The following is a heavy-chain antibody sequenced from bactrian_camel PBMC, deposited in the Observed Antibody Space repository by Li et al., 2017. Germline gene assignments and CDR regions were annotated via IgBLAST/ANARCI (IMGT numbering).Heavy chain of an antibody. Sequence: QLVESGGGSVQAGGSLRLSCAVSGYDALYLCMGWFRQAPGKEREGVAVINRRGTIRYADFVTGRFTISKVNAEKTLYLQMSNLRPEDTAMYYCATEERSLIGEPCKNAQMTRPMDYWGKGTQVTVS. J-gene: IGHJ7*01. V-gene: IGHV3S55*01. CDR2: INRRGTI. D-gene: IGHD1*01. CDR1: GYDALYLC.